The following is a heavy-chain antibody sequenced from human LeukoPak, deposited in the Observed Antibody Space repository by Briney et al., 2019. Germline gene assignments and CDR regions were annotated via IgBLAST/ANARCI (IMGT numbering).Heavy chain of an antibody. J-gene: IGHJ4*02. CDR3: ASNYYGSGSYDY. Sequence: SQTLSLTCTVSGGSISSGDYYWSWIRQPPGKGLEWIGYIYYSGSTYYNPSLKSRVTISVGTSKNQFSLKLSSVTAADTAVYYCASNYYGSGSYDYWGQGTLVTVSS. CDR1: GGSISSGDYY. D-gene: IGHD3-10*01. CDR2: IYYSGST. V-gene: IGHV4-30-4*01.